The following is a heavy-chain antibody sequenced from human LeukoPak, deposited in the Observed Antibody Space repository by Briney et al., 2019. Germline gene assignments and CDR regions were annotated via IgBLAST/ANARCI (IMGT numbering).Heavy chain of an antibody. CDR1: GGSFSGYY. D-gene: IGHD6-13*01. Sequence: PSETLSLTCAVYGGSFSGYYWSWIRQPPGKGLEWIGEINHSGSTNYNPSLKSRVTISVDTSKNQFSLKLSSVTAADMAVYYCARDRIAAAGTDGMDVWGQGTTVTVSS. J-gene: IGHJ6*02. V-gene: IGHV4-34*01. CDR2: INHSGST. CDR3: ARDRIAAAGTDGMDV.